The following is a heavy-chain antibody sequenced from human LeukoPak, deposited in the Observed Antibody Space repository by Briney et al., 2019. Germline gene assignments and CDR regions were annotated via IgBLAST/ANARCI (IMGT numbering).Heavy chain of an antibody. CDR2: IYYSGST. Sequence: SETLSLTCAVYGGSFSGYYWSWIRQPPGKGLECIGNIYYSGSTYYNPSLKSRVTISVDTSKNQFSLKLSSVTAADTAVYYCAREYYYGSGSYYWGQGTLVTVSS. V-gene: IGHV4-34*11. CDR3: AREYYYGSGSYY. J-gene: IGHJ4*02. D-gene: IGHD3-10*01. CDR1: GGSFSGYY.